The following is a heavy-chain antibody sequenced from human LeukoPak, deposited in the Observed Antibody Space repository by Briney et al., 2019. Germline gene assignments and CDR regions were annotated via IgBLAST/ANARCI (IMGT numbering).Heavy chain of an antibody. D-gene: IGHD3-3*01. CDR2: IIPIFGTA. V-gene: IGHV1-69*05. CDR1: GGTFSSYA. J-gene: IGHJ6*03. CDR3: ASGKYYDFWSGYKPNYYYYYMDV. Sequence: SVKVSCKASGGTFSSYAISWVRQAPGQGLEWMGGIIPIFGTANYAQKFQGRVTITTDESTSTAYMELSSLRSEDTAVYYCASGKYYDFWSGYKPNYYYYYMDVWGKGTTVTVSS.